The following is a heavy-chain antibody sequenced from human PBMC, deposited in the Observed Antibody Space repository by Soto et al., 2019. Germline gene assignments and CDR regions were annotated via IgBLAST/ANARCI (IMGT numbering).Heavy chain of an antibody. J-gene: IGHJ5*02. Sequence: PSETLSLTCTVSGGSISSGGYYWSWIRQHPGKGLEWIGYIYYSGSTYYNPSLKSRVTISVDTSKNQFSLKLSSVTAADTAVYYCARGGYCTNGVCYEGTPRFDPWGQGTLVTVSS. CDR1: GGSISSGGYY. D-gene: IGHD2-8*01. CDR3: ARGGYCTNGVCYEGTPRFDP. V-gene: IGHV4-31*03. CDR2: IYYSGST.